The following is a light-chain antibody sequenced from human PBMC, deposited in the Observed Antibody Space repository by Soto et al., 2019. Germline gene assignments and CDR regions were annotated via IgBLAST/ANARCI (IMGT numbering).Light chain of an antibody. Sequence: DIVLTQSPGTLSLSPGQGATLSCRASQSVSSYLAWYQQKPGQAPRLLIYDASSRATGIPDRFSASGSGTDFTLTISSLEPEDFAVYYCQQYVASPYTFGQGTKVDNK. V-gene: IGKV3-20*01. CDR3: QQYVASPYT. CDR1: QSVSSY. CDR2: DAS. J-gene: IGKJ2*01.